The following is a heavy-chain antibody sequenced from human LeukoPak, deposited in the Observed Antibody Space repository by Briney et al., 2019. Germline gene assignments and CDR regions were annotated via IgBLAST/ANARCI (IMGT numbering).Heavy chain of an antibody. Sequence: GGSLRLSCAASGFTFSSYAMSWVRQAPGKGLEWVSVISGSGGSTYYADSVKGRFTISRDNSKNTLCLQMNRLRAEDTAVYYCAKPEGEVVTPYDAFDIWGKGTRVTVSS. J-gene: IGHJ3*02. D-gene: IGHD2-15*01. CDR1: GFTFSSYA. CDR2: ISGSGGST. CDR3: AKPEGEVVTPYDAFDI. V-gene: IGHV3-23*01.